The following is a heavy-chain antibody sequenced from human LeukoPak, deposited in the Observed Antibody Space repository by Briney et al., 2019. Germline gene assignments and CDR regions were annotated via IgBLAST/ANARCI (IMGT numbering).Heavy chain of an antibody. Sequence: ASLKVSCKASGYTSTTYGISWVRQAPGQGLEWMGWISAYNGKTTSAQKFQGRVTLTTDTSTSTAYMELRSLRYDDTAVYYCARDNFDSVWYGEIIGHMDVWGEGTTVTVSS. CDR3: ARDNFDSVWYGEIIGHMDV. J-gene: IGHJ6*03. D-gene: IGHD6-19*01. V-gene: IGHV1-18*01. CDR1: GYTSTTYG. CDR2: ISAYNGKT.